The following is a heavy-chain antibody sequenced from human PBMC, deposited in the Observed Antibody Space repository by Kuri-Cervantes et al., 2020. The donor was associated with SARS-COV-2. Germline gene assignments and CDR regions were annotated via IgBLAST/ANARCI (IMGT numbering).Heavy chain of an antibody. Sequence: LTCAASGFTFSSYAMSWVRQAPGKGLEWVSAISGGGGSTYYADSVKGRFTISRDNSKNTLYLQMNSLRAGDTAVYYCARGFLEWLLAFDYWGQGTLVTVSS. J-gene: IGHJ4*02. D-gene: IGHD3-3*01. CDR1: GFTFSSYA. V-gene: IGHV3-23*01. CDR3: ARGFLEWLLAFDY. CDR2: ISGGGGST.